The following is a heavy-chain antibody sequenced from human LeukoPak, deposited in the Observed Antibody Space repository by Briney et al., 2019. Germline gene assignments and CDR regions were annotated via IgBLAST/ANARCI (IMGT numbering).Heavy chain of an antibody. V-gene: IGHV4-34*01. CDR2: INRSGNT. CDR1: GASFSGYY. J-gene: IGHJ4*02. CDR3: ARGLTGYSSGSYDY. Sequence: SETLSLTCAVYGASFSGYYWGWIRQPPGNGLARSGGINRSGNTNYNPSRKSRVTMSVDTSKNLFSRKLSRVAAAPTAVYYCARGLTGYSSGSYDYWGQGTLVTVSS. D-gene: IGHD6-19*01.